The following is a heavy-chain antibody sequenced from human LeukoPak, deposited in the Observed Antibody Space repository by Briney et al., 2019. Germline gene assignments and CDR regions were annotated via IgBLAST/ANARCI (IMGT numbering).Heavy chain of an antibody. D-gene: IGHD3-10*01. V-gene: IGHV3-74*01. CDR2: INSDGSTT. CDR3: ARAFGSGSQVINYFDF. Sequence: QPGGSLRLSCAASGFTFITYWMHWVRQAPGKGLVWGSSINSDGSTTTYADSVKGRFTISRDNAKNMVYLQMNSLRAEDTAVYYCARAFGSGSQVINYFDFWGQGTLVTVSS. J-gene: IGHJ4*02. CDR1: GFTFITYW.